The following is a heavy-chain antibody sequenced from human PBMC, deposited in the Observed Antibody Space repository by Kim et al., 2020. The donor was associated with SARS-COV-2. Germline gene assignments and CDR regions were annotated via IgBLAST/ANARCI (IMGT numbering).Heavy chain of an antibody. CDR1: GFSFSNYA. CDR2: IVGSGGST. CDR3: AKGSYSGSGSSFGERY. D-gene: IGHD3-10*01. J-gene: IGHJ4*02. V-gene: IGHV3-23*01. Sequence: GGSLRLSCAASGFSFSNYAMNWVRQAPGKGLEWVSSIVGSGGSTYYADSVKGRFTISRDNSKNTVLLQMNSLRAEDTAVYYCAKGSYSGSGSSFGERYWGQGTLVTVSS.